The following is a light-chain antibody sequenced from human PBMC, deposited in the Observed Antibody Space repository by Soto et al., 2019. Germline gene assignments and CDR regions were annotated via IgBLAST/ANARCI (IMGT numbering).Light chain of an antibody. CDR3: ETWGSNTRV. Sequence: QLVLTQSSSASASLGSSVKLTCTLSSGHSSYIIAWHQQQPEKAPPYLMTLEGSGRYNKGSGVPVRGSGSTTVADRYLTSFNLQFEDEADYYGETWGSNTRVFGGGTKLTVL. J-gene: IGLJ3*02. CDR2: LEGSGRY. V-gene: IGLV4-60*02. CDR1: SGHSSYI.